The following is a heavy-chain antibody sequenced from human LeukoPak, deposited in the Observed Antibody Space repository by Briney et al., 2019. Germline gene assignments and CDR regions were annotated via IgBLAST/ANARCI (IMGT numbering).Heavy chain of an antibody. Sequence: ASVKVSCKASGGTFSSYAISWVRQAPGQGLEWMGRIIPILGIANYAQKFQGRVTITADKSTSTAYMELSSLRSEDTAVYYCARGQSYYYDSSGSQGAFDIWGQGTMVTVSS. CDR1: GGTFSSYA. D-gene: IGHD3-22*01. CDR3: ARGQSYYYDSSGSQGAFDI. J-gene: IGHJ3*02. V-gene: IGHV1-69*04. CDR2: IIPILGIA.